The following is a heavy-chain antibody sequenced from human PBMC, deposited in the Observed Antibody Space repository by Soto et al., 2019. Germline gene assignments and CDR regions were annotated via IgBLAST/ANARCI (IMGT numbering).Heavy chain of an antibody. CDR2: IDYSGGT. D-gene: IGHD6-25*01. V-gene: IGHV4-39*01. CDR3: ARLSGFY. CDR1: GGAITNSTYF. J-gene: IGHJ4*02. Sequence: QLQLQESGPGLVKPSETLSLTCTVSGGAITNSTYFWGWIRQPPGKGLEWVGSIDYSGGTYYNASLKSRVTISLGTSKNQFSLRLTSVTAADTAVYYCARLSGFYWGQGTLVTVSS.